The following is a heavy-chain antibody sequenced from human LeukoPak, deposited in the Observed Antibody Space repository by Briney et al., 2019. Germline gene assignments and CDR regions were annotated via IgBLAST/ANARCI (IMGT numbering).Heavy chain of an antibody. D-gene: IGHD3-10*01. Sequence: SVKVSSKASGGTFSSYAISWVRQAPGQGLEWMGGIIPIFGTANYAQKFQGRVTITTDESTSTAYMELSSLRSEDTAVYYCARDSGSYYRHFDYWGQGTLVTVSS. V-gene: IGHV1-69*05. CDR3: ARDSGSYYRHFDY. CDR2: IIPIFGTA. J-gene: IGHJ4*02. CDR1: GGTFSSYA.